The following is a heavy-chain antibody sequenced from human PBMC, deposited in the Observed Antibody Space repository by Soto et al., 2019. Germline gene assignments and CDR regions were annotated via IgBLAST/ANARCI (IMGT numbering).Heavy chain of an antibody. CDR1: GFTFNNHA. D-gene: IGHD1-1*01. CDR3: ARGTTRYYALDV. J-gene: IGHJ6*02. Sequence: VGSLRLSCAASGFTFNNHAMNWVRQAPGKGLEWVSGITDSGRTTYIADSVKGRFTISRDNSKNTVYVQMNSLTAEDTAVYYCARGTTRYYALDVWGQGTPVTVSS. V-gene: IGHV3-23*01. CDR2: ITDSGRTT.